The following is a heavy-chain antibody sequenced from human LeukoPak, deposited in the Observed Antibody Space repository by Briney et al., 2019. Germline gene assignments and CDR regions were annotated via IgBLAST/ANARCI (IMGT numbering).Heavy chain of an antibody. J-gene: IGHJ1*01. V-gene: IGHV3-7*01. CDR3: ARDPLGYSYGTTAEYFQH. D-gene: IGHD5-18*01. CDR2: IKQDGSEK. Sequence: GGSLRLSCATSGFTFSSHWMSWVRQAPGKGLEWVANIKQDGSEKHYVDSVKGRFTISRDNAKNSLYLQMNSLRAEDTAVYYCARDPLGYSYGTTAEYFQHWGQGTLVTVSS. CDR1: GFTFSSHW.